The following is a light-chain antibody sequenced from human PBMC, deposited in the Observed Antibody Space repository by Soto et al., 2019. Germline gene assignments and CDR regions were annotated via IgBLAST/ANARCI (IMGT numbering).Light chain of an antibody. CDR2: EVS. J-gene: IGLJ2*01. CDR3: RSYTSSTVV. Sequence: QSALTQTASVSGSPGQSITISCTGTSSDVGGYNYVSWYQQHQGKAPKLMIYEVSNRPSGVSNRFSGSKSGNTASLTISGLQAEYAAAYYCRSYTSSTVVFGGGTKLTVL. V-gene: IGLV2-14*01. CDR1: SSDVGGYNY.